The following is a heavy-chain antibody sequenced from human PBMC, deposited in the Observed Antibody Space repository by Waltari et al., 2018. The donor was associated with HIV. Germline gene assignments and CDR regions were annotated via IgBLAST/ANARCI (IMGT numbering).Heavy chain of an antibody. CDR1: GFAVINNY. J-gene: IGHJ4*02. V-gene: IGHV3-53*01. CDR3: ATVLVRTSWVITTAPFDY. Sequence: EVQLVESGGGLIQPGGYPRLACAASGFAVINNYLSWVRQAPGKGLEWVSLIYSNATTYYADSVKGRFTISRDNSKNTLYLQMNSLRADDTAVYFCATVLVRTSWVITTAPFDYWGQGTLVTVSS. CDR2: IYSNATT. D-gene: IGHD3-22*01.